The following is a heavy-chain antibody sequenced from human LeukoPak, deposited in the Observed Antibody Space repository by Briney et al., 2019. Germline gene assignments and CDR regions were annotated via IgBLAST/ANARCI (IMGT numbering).Heavy chain of an antibody. Sequence: SETLSLTCAVYGGSFSDYDWSWIRQPPGKGLEWIGEINHSGSTNYNPSLKSRVTISVDTSKNQFSLKLSSVTAADTAVYYCARGRFLWFGELKFYYYGMDVWGQGTTVTVSS. CDR2: INHSGST. D-gene: IGHD3-10*01. CDR1: GGSFSDYD. J-gene: IGHJ6*02. V-gene: IGHV4-34*01. CDR3: ARGRFLWFGELKFYYYGMDV.